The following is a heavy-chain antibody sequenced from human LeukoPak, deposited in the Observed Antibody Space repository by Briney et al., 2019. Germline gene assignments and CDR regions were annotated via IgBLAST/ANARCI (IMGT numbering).Heavy chain of an antibody. J-gene: IGHJ4*02. D-gene: IGHD2-2*01. CDR3: ARAPIVVVPAAPLDY. CDR1: GYTFTSYG. CDR2: ISAYNGNT. Sequence: GASVKVSCKASGYTFTSYGISWVRQAPGQGLEWMGWISAYNGNTNYAQKLQGRVTMTTDTSTSTAYMELRSLRSDDTAVYYCARAPIVVVPAAPLDYWGQGTLVTVSS. V-gene: IGHV1-18*01.